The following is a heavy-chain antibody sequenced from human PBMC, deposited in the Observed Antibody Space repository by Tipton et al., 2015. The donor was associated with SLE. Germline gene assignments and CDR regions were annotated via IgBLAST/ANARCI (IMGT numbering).Heavy chain of an antibody. J-gene: IGHJ5*01. Sequence: SLRLSCAASGFTFYRYWMHWVRQAPGEGLEWVSSISSGSSSMKFADSVKGRFTIFRDNAKNSLYLQMNSLRAEDTAVYYCTQGSWGDSWGRGTLVTVSS. CDR2: ISSGSSSM. D-gene: IGHD3-10*01. CDR3: TQGSWGDS. CDR1: GFTFYRYW. V-gene: IGHV3-21*04.